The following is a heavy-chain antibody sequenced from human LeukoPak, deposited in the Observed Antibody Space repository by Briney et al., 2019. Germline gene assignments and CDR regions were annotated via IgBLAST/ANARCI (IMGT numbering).Heavy chain of an antibody. D-gene: IGHD4-17*01. J-gene: IGHJ6*02. CDR1: GFTFSSHA. V-gene: IGHV3-64*01. CDR2: VSSNGGTT. Sequence: GGSLRLSCVASGFTFSSHAMHWVRQAPGKGLEYVSVVSSNGGTTYYASSVKGRFTISRDNSKNTLYLQVGSLRPEDMSVYYCARASVTTWKYGMDVWGQGTTVTVSS. CDR3: ARASVTTWKYGMDV.